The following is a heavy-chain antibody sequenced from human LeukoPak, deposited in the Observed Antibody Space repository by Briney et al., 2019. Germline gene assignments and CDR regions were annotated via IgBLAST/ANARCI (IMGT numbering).Heavy chain of an antibody. V-gene: IGHV4-38-2*02. D-gene: IGHD5-24*01. CDR3: ARDSRRDGYNLDY. CDR1: GYSISSAFY. CDR2: IYHNGRT. J-gene: IGHJ4*02. Sequence: SETLSLTCTVSGYSISSAFYWGWIRQPPGKGLEWIGTIYHNGRTYYNPSLKSRVTISLDTSKNQFSLDLTSVTAADTALYYCARDSRRDGYNLDYWGRGTLVTVSS.